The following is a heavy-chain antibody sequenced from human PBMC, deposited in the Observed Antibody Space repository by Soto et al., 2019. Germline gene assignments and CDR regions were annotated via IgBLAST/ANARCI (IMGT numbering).Heavy chain of an antibody. CDR1: GGSVSSGSYY. D-gene: IGHD3-22*01. CDR2: IYYSEST. V-gene: IGHV4-61*01. J-gene: IGHJ4*02. Sequence: QVQLQESGPGLVKPSETLSLTCTVSGGSVSSGSYYWSWIRQPPGKGLEWIGYIYYSESTNYNPSLKSRVTISVDTSKNQFSLKLSSVTAADTAVYYCARDYDSSGYYDYWGQGTLVTVSS. CDR3: ARDYDSSGYYDY.